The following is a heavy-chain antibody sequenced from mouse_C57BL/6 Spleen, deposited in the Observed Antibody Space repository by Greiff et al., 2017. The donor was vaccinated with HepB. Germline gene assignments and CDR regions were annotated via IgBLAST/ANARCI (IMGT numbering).Heavy chain of an antibody. D-gene: IGHD1-1*01. Sequence: VQLQQSGPELVKPGASVKISCKASGYAFSSSWMNWVKQRPGKGLEWIGRIYPGDGDTNYNGKFKGKATLTADKSSSTAYMQLSSLTSEDSAVYFCALYDGNYYAMDYWGQGTSVTVSS. CDR2: IYPGDGDT. CDR3: ALYDGNYYAMDY. J-gene: IGHJ4*01. CDR1: GYAFSSSW. V-gene: IGHV1-82*01.